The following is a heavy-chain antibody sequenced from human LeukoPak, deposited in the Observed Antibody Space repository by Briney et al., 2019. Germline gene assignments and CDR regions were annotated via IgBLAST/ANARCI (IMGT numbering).Heavy chain of an antibody. D-gene: IGHD1-1*01. CDR2: SNPSGDST. J-gene: IGHJ4*02. V-gene: IGHV1-46*01. Sequence: ASVKVSCKASGYTFTNYYIHWVRQAPGHGLEWMGISNPSGDSTNYAQKFQGRVTMTRDTSTSTVYMDLSSLRSEDTAVYYYARWTTTFLDYWGQGTLVTVSS. CDR1: GYTFTNYY. CDR3: ARWTTTFLDY.